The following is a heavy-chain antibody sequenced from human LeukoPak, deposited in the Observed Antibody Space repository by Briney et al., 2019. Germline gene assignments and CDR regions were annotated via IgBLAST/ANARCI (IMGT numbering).Heavy chain of an antibody. CDR2: ISYDGSNK. CDR1: GFTFRSYG. Sequence: GGSLRLSCAASGFTFRSYGMHWVRQAPGKGLEWVAVISYDGSNKDYADSVKGRFTISRDNSKNTLYLQMNSLRAEDTAVYYCAKDWYDSSGYPQFDYWGQGTLVTVSS. V-gene: IGHV3-30*18. J-gene: IGHJ4*02. D-gene: IGHD3-22*01. CDR3: AKDWYDSSGYPQFDY.